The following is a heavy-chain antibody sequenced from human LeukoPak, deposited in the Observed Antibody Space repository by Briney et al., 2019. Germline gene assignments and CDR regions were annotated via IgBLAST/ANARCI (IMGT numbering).Heavy chain of an antibody. D-gene: IGHD2-15*01. CDR1: GFTFSSYA. Sequence: GGSLRLSCAASGFTFSSYAMHWVRQAPGKGLEWVAVISYDGSNKYYADSVKGRFTISRDNSKNTLYLQMNSLRAEDTAVYYCARAPGHSMVGGYWGQGTLVTVSS. J-gene: IGHJ4*02. V-gene: IGHV3-30-3*01. CDR2: ISYDGSNK. CDR3: ARAPGHSMVGGY.